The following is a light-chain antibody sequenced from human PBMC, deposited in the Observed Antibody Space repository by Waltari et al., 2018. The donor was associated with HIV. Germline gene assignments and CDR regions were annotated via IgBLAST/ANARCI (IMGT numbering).Light chain of an antibody. CDR1: SPNIGSNR. CDR3: GTWDSSLSAVL. V-gene: IGLV1-51*01. CDR2: DNT. Sequence: QSVLTQPPSVSAAPGQKVTISCSGSSPNIGSNRVFWYPQLPGPAPKLLIYDNTKRPSGILDRFSGSKSGTLATLGITGLQTGDEADYYCGTWDSSLSAVLFGGGTKLTVL. J-gene: IGLJ2*01.